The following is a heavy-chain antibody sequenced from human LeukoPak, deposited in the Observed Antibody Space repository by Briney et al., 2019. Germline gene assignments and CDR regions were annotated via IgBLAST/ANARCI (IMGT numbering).Heavy chain of an antibody. Sequence: GGSLRLSCAASGFTFGSYAMSWVRQPPGKGLEWVSSISGSGVTTYYADSVKGRFTISRDSSENALYLQMNSLRAEDTAVYYCAKTSKYSTTWYDYWGQGTLVTVSS. CDR2: ISGSGVTT. CDR3: AKTSKYSTTWYDY. D-gene: IGHD6-13*01. CDR1: GFTFGSYA. J-gene: IGHJ4*02. V-gene: IGHV3-23*01.